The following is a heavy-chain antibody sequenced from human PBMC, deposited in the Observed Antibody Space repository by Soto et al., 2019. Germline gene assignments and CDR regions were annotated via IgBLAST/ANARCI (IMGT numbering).Heavy chain of an antibody. CDR1: GFTFSNAW. Sequence: GGSLRLSCAASGFTFSNAWMSWVRQAPGKGLEWVGRIKSKTDGGTTDYAAPVKGRFTISRDDSKNTLYLQMNSLKTEDTAVYYCTTTLWELPPSNFDYWGQGTLVTVSS. V-gene: IGHV3-15*01. CDR3: TTTLWELPPSNFDY. CDR2: IKSKTDGGTT. D-gene: IGHD1-26*01. J-gene: IGHJ4*02.